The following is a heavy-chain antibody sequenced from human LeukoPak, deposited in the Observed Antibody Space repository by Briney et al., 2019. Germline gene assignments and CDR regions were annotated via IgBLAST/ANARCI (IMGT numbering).Heavy chain of an antibody. V-gene: IGHV1-18*01. D-gene: IGHD5-12*01. CDR1: GYTFTSYG. CDR2: ISAYNGNT. Sequence: ASVKVSCKASGYTFTSYGISWVRQAPGQGLEWMGWISAYNGNTNYAQKLQGRVTMTTDTSTSTAYMELRSLRSDDTAVYYCARVYKSPIVATVGGYFDYWGQGTLVTVSS. CDR3: ARVYKSPIVATVGGYFDY. J-gene: IGHJ4*02.